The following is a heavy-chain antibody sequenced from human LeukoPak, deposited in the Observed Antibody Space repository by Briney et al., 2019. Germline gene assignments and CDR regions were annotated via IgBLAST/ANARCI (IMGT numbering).Heavy chain of an antibody. CDR3: ARVGYYDSWGYNWFDP. CDR2: TYYSGHGGTT. V-gene: IGHV4-59*01. D-gene: IGHD3-22*01. J-gene: IGHJ5*02. CDR1: GASISSYY. Sequence: SETLSLTCTVSGASISSYYWSWIRQPPGKGLEWIGYTYYSGHGGTTNYNASLQSRVTISVDTSKNQFSLKLSSVTAADTAVYYCARVGYYDSWGYNWFDPWGQGTLVTVSS.